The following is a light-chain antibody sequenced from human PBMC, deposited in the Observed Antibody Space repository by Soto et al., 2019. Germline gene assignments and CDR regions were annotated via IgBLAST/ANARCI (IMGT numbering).Light chain of an antibody. CDR2: GAS. CDR3: QHYGSSPLT. J-gene: IGKJ1*01. CDR1: QSVSIN. V-gene: IGKV3-20*01. Sequence: EIVMTQSPGTLSVSPVEGATLSGRASQSVSINLAWYQQKPGQAPRLLIYGASSRATGIPDRFSGSGSGTDFTLTISRLEPEDSAVYYCQHYGSSPLTFGQGTKVDIK.